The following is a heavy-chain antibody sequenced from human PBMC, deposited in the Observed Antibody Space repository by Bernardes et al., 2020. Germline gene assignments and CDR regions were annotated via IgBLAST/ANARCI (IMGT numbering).Heavy chain of an antibody. D-gene: IGHD3-3*01. CDR3: ARDPGSITIFGVVNYLGAFDI. Sequence: ASVKVSCKASGYTFTSYGISWVRQAPGQGLEWMGWISAYNGNTNYAQKLQGRVTMTTDTSTSTAYMELRSLRSDDTAVYYCARDPGSITIFGVVNYLGAFDIWGQGTMVTVSS. CDR1: GYTFTSYG. J-gene: IGHJ3*02. V-gene: IGHV1-18*01. CDR2: ISAYNGNT.